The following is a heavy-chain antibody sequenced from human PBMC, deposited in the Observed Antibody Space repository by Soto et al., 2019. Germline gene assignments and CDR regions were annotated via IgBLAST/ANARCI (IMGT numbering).Heavy chain of an antibody. D-gene: IGHD4-4*01. CDR3: ARALPRPLGYSNYVGYYGMDV. CDR1: GGTFSSYA. Sequence: ASVKVSCKASGGTFSSYAISWVRQAPGQGLEWMGGIIPIFGTANYAQKFQGRVTITADKSTSTAYMELSSLRSEDTAVYYCARALPRPLGYSNYVGYYGMDVWGQGTTVTVSS. J-gene: IGHJ6*02. CDR2: IIPIFGTA. V-gene: IGHV1-69*06.